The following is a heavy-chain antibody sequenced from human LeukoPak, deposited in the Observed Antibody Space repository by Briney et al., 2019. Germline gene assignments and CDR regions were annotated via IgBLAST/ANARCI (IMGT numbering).Heavy chain of an antibody. D-gene: IGHD3-3*01. CDR3: ARGAEVGGNWFDP. V-gene: IGHV1-46*01. J-gene: IGHJ5*02. CDR2: INPSGGST. Sequence: ASVKVSCKASGYTFSSYYMHWVRQAPGQGLEWVAIINPSGGSTSYAQKFQGRVTMTRDTSTSTVYMELSSLRAEDTAVYYCARGAEVGGNWFDPWGRGTLVTVSS. CDR1: GYTFSSYY.